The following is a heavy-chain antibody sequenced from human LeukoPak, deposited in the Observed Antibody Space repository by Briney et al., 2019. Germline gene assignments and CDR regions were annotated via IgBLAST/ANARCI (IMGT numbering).Heavy chain of an antibody. CDR2: IHYSGSA. V-gene: IGHV4-39*01. CDR1: GGSISTNYY. J-gene: IGHJ4*02. CDR3: ARRGYCSSTSCQPDY. Sequence: SETLSLTCTVSGGSISTNYYWGWIRQPPGKGLEWIGTIHYSGSANYNSSLKSRVTISVDTSKNQISLKLTSVTAADTAVYYCARRGYCSSTSCQPDYWGQGTLVTVSS. D-gene: IGHD2-2*01.